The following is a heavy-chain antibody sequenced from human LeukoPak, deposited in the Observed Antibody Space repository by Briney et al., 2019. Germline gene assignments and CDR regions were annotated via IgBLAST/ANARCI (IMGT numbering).Heavy chain of an antibody. V-gene: IGHV3-23*01. J-gene: IGHJ3*02. CDR3: ARDSLGGITYYDFWSGYQLGAFDI. D-gene: IGHD3-3*01. CDR1: GFIFSNYA. Sequence: GGSLRLSCAASGFIFSNYAMHWVRQAPWKGLEWVAAISGSGGGTYYADSVKGRFTISRDNSKNTLYLQMDSLRAEDTAVYYCARDSLGGITYYDFWSGYQLGAFDIWGQGTMVTVSS. CDR2: ISGSGGGT.